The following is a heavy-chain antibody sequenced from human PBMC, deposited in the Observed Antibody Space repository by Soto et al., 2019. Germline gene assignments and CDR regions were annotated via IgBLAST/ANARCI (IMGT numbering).Heavy chain of an antibody. J-gene: IGHJ6*03. CDR2: IYPGDSDT. V-gene: IGHV5-51*01. Sequence: PGESLKISCKGSGYSFTSYWIGWVRQMPGKGLEWMGIIYPGDSDTRYSPSFQGQVTISADKSISTAYLQWSSLKASDTAMYYCARSPRPAGYYYYYYYMDVWGKGTTVTVSS. CDR3: ARSPRPAGYYYYYYYMDV. D-gene: IGHD3-9*01. CDR1: GYSFTSYW.